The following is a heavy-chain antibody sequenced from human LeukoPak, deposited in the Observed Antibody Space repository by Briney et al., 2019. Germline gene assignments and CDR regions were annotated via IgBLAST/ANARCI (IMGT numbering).Heavy chain of an antibody. J-gene: IGHJ3*02. CDR1: GYTFTRYY. D-gene: IGHD3-22*01. CDR3: ARASGGYYDFGAFDI. Sequence: ASVKVSCKASGYTFTRYYMHWVRQAPGQGLEWMGWINPNSGGTNYAQKFQGRVTMTRDTSISTAYMELSRLRSDDTAVYYCARASGGYYDFGAFDIWGQGTMVTVSS. CDR2: INPNSGGT. V-gene: IGHV1-2*02.